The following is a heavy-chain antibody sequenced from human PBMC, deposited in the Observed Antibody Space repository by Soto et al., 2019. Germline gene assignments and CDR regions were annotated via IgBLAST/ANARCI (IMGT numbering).Heavy chain of an antibody. CDR1: GGTFSSYA. J-gene: IGHJ6*02. D-gene: IGHD2-15*01. CDR3: ASASDPYCSGGSCYSWTAYGMDV. CDR2: IIPIFGTA. Sequence: QVQLVQSGAEVKKPGSSVKVSCKASGGTFSSYAISWVRQAPGQGLEWMGGIIPIFGTANYAQKFQGRVTITADESTSTAYMELSSLRSEDTAVYYGASASDPYCSGGSCYSWTAYGMDVWGQGTTVTVSS. V-gene: IGHV1-69*01.